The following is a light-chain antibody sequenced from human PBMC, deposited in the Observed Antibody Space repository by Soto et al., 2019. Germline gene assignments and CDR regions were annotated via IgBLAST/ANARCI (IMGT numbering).Light chain of an antibody. V-gene: IGKV3-20*01. CDR2: RAS. J-gene: IGKJ4*01. Sequence: EIALTQSPGTLSLSLGERATLSCRASQSVSSDYVAWYRQKPGQVPTVLIYRASTRATGIPDRFSGSGSGTDFTLTISRVEPEDFAVYYCQQYGSSPLTFGGGTRVEIK. CDR3: QQYGSSPLT. CDR1: QSVSSDY.